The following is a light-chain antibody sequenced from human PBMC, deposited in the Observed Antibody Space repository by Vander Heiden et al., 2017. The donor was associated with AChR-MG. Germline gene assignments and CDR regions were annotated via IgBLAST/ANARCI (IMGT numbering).Light chain of an antibody. Sequence: QSALTQPRSVSGSPGQSVTIPCTGASSDVGGYNHVSWYQQHPGKAPKVMIYDVNKRPSGVPDRFSGSKSGNTASLTISGLQADDEADYFCCSYGGTYTLVTFGGGTKMTVL. CDR3: CSYGGTYTLVT. CDR2: DVN. V-gene: IGLV2-11*01. J-gene: IGLJ2*01. CDR1: SSDVGGYNH.